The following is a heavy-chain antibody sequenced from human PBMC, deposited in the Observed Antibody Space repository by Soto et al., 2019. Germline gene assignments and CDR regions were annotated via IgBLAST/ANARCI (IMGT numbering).Heavy chain of an antibody. Sequence: EGSLRLSCVASEFTFNSYGMSWVRQSPGMGLEWVSSIIGSGAITYYADSVKGRFTISRDNSKSTLYLQMNSLRVEDTALYYCAKDARDTGGNSGIDYWGQGTLVTVSS. J-gene: IGHJ4*02. V-gene: IGHV3-23*01. CDR1: EFTFNSYG. D-gene: IGHD2-21*02. CDR3: AKDARDTGGNSGIDY. CDR2: IIGSGAIT.